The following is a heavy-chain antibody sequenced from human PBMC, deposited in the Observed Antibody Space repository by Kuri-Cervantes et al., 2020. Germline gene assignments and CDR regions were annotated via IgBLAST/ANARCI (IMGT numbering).Heavy chain of an antibody. V-gene: IGHV5-51*01. CDR2: IYPGDSDT. J-gene: IGHJ1*01. CDR1: GYSFTTYW. CDR3: ATSHYDFWSGYYEYFQH. Sequence: KVSCKGSGYSFTTYWIGWVRQMPGKGLEWMGIIYPGDSDTRYSPSFQGQVTISADKSISTAYLQWSSLKASDTAMYYCATSHYDFWSGYYEYFQHWGQGTLVTVSS. D-gene: IGHD3-3*01.